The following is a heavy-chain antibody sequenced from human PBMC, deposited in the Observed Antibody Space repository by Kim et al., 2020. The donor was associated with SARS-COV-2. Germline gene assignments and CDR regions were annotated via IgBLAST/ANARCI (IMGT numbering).Heavy chain of an antibody. CDR2: ISSSSSYT. D-gene: IGHD5-18*01. J-gene: IGHJ4*02. CDR1: GFTFSDYY. Sequence: GGSLRLSCAASGFTFSDYYMSWIRQAPGKGLEWVSYISSSSSYTNYADSVKGRFTISRDNAKNSLYLQMNSLRAEDTAVYYCARDSVGDTAMAADYWGQGTLVTVSS. CDR3: ARDSVGDTAMAADY. V-gene: IGHV3-11*05.